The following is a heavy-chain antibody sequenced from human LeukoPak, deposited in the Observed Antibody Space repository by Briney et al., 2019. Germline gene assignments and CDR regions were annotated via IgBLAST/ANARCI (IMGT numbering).Heavy chain of an antibody. J-gene: IGHJ5*02. CDR3: ARESGSWNYFDP. D-gene: IGHD1-7*01. CDR1: GFTFSTSE. V-gene: IGHV3-48*03. CDR2: ISSSGSII. Sequence: GGSLRLSCAASGFTFSTSEMNWVRQAPGKGLEWVSYISSSGSIIYYADSVKGRFTISKDTAKSSLYLQMTGMRAEDTAIYYCARESGSWNYFDPWGQGTLVTVSS.